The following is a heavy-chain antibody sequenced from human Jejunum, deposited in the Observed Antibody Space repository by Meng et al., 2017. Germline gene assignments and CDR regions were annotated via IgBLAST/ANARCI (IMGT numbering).Heavy chain of an antibody. CDR2: ISASDGRT. V-gene: IGHV3-23*01. J-gene: IGHJ6*02. CDR1: GFTFSTYP. Sequence: GEALKIPCAAPGFTFSTYPMTWVRQAPGKGLGWVSRISASDGRTYYADPVKGRFNISRHDSKNMVYLQMNNQRVEDTATSYFAKIYSSVPYYYYGMDVWGQGATVTVSS. D-gene: IGHD6-25*01. CDR3: AKIYSSVPYYYYGMDV.